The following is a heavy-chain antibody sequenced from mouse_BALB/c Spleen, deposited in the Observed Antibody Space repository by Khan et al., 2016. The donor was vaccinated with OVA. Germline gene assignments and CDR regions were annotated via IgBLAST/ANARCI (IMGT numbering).Heavy chain of an antibody. CDR2: INSNGGST. J-gene: IGHJ2*01. Sequence: DVELVESGGGLVQPGGSLKLSCAASGFTFSSYGMSWVRQTPDKRLELVATINSNGGSTYYPDSVKGRFTISRDNAKNTLYLQMSSLKSEDTARYYCARMARTINWGQGTTLTVSS. CDR3: ARMARTIN. CDR1: GFTFSSYG. V-gene: IGHV5-6-3*01.